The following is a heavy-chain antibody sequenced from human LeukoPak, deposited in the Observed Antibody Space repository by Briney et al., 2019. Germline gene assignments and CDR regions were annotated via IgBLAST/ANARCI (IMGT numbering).Heavy chain of an antibody. J-gene: IGHJ4*02. D-gene: IGHD5-12*01. V-gene: IGHV1-46*01. CDR2: INPSGGST. Sequence: APVKVSCKASGYTFTSYYMHWVRQAPGQGLEWMVIINPSGGSTSYAQKFQGRVTMTRDTSTSTVYMELSSLRSEDTAVYYCAKQGYSGYDYPFDYWGQGTLVTVSS. CDR1: GYTFTSYY. CDR3: AKQGYSGYDYPFDY.